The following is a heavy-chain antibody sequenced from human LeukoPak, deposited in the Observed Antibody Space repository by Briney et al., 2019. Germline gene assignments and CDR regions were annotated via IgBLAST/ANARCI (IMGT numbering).Heavy chain of an antibody. J-gene: IGHJ4*02. CDR1: GFTFSTYA. CDR2: ISGRGVST. CDR3: AKAASGNWNDVSDY. Sequence: GGSLRLSCAASGFTFSTYAMSWDRQAPGKGLEWVSAISGRGVSTSYADSVRGRFTISRDNSKNTLYLQMNSLRAEDTAVYYCAKAASGNWNDVSDYWGQGTLVTVSS. V-gene: IGHV3-23*01. D-gene: IGHD1-20*01.